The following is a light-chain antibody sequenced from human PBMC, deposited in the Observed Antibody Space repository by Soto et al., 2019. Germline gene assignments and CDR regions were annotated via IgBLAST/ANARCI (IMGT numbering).Light chain of an antibody. V-gene: IGLV1-40*01. CDR1: SSNIGAGYD. CDR3: HSYDRSLLWV. CDR2: GNS. Sequence: QPVLTQPPSVSGAPGQRVTISCTGGSSNIGAGYDVHWYQQLPGTAPKLLIYGNSNRPSGVPDRFSGSKSGTSASLAITGLQAEDEADYSCHSYDRSLLWVFGGGTKLTVL. J-gene: IGLJ3*02.